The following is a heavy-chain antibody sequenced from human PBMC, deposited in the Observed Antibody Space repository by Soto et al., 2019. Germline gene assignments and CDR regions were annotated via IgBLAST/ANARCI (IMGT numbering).Heavy chain of an antibody. CDR3: ARPMRYYYDSSGQSAWFDP. D-gene: IGHD3-22*01. J-gene: IGHJ5*02. Sequence: SVKVSCKASGYTFTSYYMHWVRQAPGQGLEWMGGIIPIFGTAKYAQKFQGRVTITADESTSTAYMELSSLRSEDTAVYYCARPMRYYYDSSGQSAWFDPWGQGTLVTVSS. V-gene: IGHV1-69*13. CDR2: IIPIFGTA. CDR1: GYTFTSYY.